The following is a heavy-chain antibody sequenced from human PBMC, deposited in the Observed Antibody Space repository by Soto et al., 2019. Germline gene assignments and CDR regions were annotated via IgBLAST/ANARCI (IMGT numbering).Heavy chain of an antibody. V-gene: IGHV3-21*01. CDR2: ISSNSAYI. D-gene: IGHD6-13*01. Sequence: TGGSLRLSCAASGFTFRSFTMNWVRQAPGKGLEWASTISSNSAYIYYTDALRGRFTISRDNAKNSLHLQMNSLRAEDTAVYYCTRDASRDSSARGWFDPWGPGTLVTVSS. J-gene: IGHJ5*02. CDR1: GFTFRSFT. CDR3: TRDASRDSSARGWFDP.